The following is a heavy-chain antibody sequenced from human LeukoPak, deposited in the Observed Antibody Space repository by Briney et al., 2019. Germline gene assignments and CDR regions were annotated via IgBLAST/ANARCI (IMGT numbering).Heavy chain of an antibody. CDR3: ARDVTGIVGARYYYYMDV. CDR2: INLTGST. CDR1: GGSFSGYY. D-gene: IGHD1-26*01. Sequence: SETLSLTCAVYGGSFSGYYWSWIRQPPGKGLEWIGEINLTGSTNYNPSLKSRVTISVDTSKNQFSLKLSSVTAADTAVYYCARDVTGIVGARYYYYMDVWGKGTTVTVSS. J-gene: IGHJ6*03. V-gene: IGHV4-34*01.